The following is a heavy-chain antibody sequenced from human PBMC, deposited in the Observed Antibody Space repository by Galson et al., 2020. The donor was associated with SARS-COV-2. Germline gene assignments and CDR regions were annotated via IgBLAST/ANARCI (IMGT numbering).Heavy chain of an antibody. J-gene: IGHJ4*02. CDR1: GFTLRSFA. CDR3: ARETLDSTSSYFDY. D-gene: IGHD6-6*01. CDR2: ISYDGTTK. Sequence: LSLTCAASGFTLRSFAMHWVRQAPGKGLEWVSIISYDGTTKYNADSVKGRFTISRDISENTLYLQLNSLRAEDTALYYCARETLDSTSSYFDYWGQGTLVTVSS. V-gene: IGHV3-30*04.